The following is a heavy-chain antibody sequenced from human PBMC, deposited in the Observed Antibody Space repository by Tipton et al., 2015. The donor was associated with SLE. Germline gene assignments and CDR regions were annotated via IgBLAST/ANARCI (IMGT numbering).Heavy chain of an antibody. Sequence: TLSLTCTVSGGSISSSSYYWGWIRQAPGKGLEWIGEVNRGGNSKYNPSLKSRVTISADTSKNVFSLRLSSVTAADTAMYYCARFRREHQLVRLAWLWGQGTLVTVSS. CDR1: GGSISSSSYY. D-gene: IGHD1-1*01. CDR2: VNRGGNS. J-gene: IGHJ4*02. CDR3: ARFRREHQLVRLAWL. V-gene: IGHV4-39*07.